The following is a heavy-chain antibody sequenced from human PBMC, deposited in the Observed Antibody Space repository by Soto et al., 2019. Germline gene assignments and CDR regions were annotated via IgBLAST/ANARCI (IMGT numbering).Heavy chain of an antibody. CDR1: GYTFTQYY. J-gene: IGHJ4*02. CDR3: ARGPLNVGFYYFDY. V-gene: IGHV1-46*03. D-gene: IGHD3-10*02. Sequence: ASVKVSCKASGYTFTQYYIHWVRQAPGQGLEWMGVIFPSDGSTIYAQKFQGRVSMTRDTSTSTVYMELSSLRSDDTTVYYCARGPLNVGFYYFDYWGQGTLVTVSS. CDR2: IFPSDGST.